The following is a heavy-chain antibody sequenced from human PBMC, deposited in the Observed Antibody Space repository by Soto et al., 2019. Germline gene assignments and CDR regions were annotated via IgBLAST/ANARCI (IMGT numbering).Heavy chain of an antibody. V-gene: IGHV4-39*01. CDR3: AKNLPRTGRFDY. J-gene: IGHJ4*02. Sequence: SETLSLTCTVSGVSIRSSLYYWVWIRQTPERGLEFIGSVFHNGAAHYIPSLKSRVTISVDRSKNQFSLQMSSVTAADTAVYYCAKNLPRTGRFDYWGQGSLVTVSS. CDR2: VFHNGAA. CDR1: GVSIRSSLYY.